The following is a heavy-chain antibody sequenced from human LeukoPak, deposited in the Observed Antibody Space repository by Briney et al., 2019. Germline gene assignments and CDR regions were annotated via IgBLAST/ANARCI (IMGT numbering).Heavy chain of an antibody. CDR1: GYTFTGNY. CDR2: INPNSGGT. V-gene: IGHV1-2*02. D-gene: IGHD6-13*01. Sequence: GASVKVSCKASGYTFTGNYMHWVRQAPGQGLEWMGWINPNSGGTNYAQKFQGRVTMTRDTSISTAYMELSRLRAHDTAVYYCARERQQLVPYYGMDVWGQGTTVTVSS. J-gene: IGHJ6*02. CDR3: ARERQQLVPYYGMDV.